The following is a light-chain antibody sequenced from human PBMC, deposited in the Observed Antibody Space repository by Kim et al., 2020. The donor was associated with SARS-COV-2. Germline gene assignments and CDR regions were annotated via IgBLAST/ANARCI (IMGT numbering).Light chain of an antibody. J-gene: IGLJ2*01. CDR2: DVS. Sequence: GQSITSSCTGTSSDVGGYNYVSWYQQYPGKAPKLMIYDVSNRPSGVSNRFSGSKSGNTASLTISGLQAEDEADYYCSSYTSSSTVVFGGGTQLTVL. CDR3: SSYTSSSTVV. CDR1: SSDVGGYNY. V-gene: IGLV2-14*03.